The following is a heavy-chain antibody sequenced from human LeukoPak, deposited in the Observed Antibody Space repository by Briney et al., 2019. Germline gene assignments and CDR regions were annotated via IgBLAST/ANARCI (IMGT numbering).Heavy chain of an antibody. Sequence: GGSLRLSCAASGFTFSSYWMSWVRQAPGKGLEWVANIKQDGSEKYYVASVKGRFTISRDNAKNSLYLQMNSLRAEDTAVYYCARVSLLWFGEGVSGMDVWGQGNTVTVSS. CDR2: IKQDGSEK. CDR1: GFTFSSYW. V-gene: IGHV3-7*01. CDR3: ARVSLLWFGEGVSGMDV. D-gene: IGHD3-10*01. J-gene: IGHJ6*02.